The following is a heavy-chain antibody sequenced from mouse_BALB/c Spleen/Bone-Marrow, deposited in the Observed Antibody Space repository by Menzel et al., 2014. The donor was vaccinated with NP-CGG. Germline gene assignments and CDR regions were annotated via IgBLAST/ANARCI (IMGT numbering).Heavy chain of an antibody. CDR3: SSPYGNYGAWFAY. J-gene: IGHJ3*01. Sequence: VHVKQSGPELVKPGASVKISCKASGYTFTDHNMHWVKQGHGKSLEWIGYIYPYNGGTAYNQKFKSKATLTVDNSSSTAYMELRSLTSEDSAVYYCSSPYGNYGAWFAYWGQGTLVTVSA. CDR2: IYPYNGGT. CDR1: GYTFTDHN. D-gene: IGHD2-1*01. V-gene: IGHV1S29*02.